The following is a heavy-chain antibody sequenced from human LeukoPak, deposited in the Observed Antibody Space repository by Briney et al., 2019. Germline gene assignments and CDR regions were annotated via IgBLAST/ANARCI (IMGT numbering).Heavy chain of an antibody. Sequence: ASVKVSCKASGSTFTGYYIHWVRQAPGQGLEWMGWINPNSGATNRAQKFQGRVTMTRDTSISTSYMEVTRLTSDDTAVYYCARGLINYYFDYWGQGTLVTVSS. V-gene: IGHV1-2*02. D-gene: IGHD1-20*01. CDR3: ARGLINYYFDY. CDR2: INPNSGAT. CDR1: GSTFTGYY. J-gene: IGHJ4*02.